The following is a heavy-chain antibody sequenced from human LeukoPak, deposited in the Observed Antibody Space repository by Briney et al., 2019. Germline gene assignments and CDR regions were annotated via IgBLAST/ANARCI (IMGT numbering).Heavy chain of an antibody. V-gene: IGHV4-59*01. CDR3: ARRGPTGYSSSWWFDY. Sequence: SETLSFTCTVSGGSISSYYWSWIRQPPGKGLEWIGYIYYSGSTNYNPSLKSRVTISVDTSKNQFSLKLSSVTAADTAVYYCARRGPTGYSSSWWFDYWGQGTLVTVSS. CDR1: GGSISSYY. D-gene: IGHD6-13*01. J-gene: IGHJ4*02. CDR2: IYYSGST.